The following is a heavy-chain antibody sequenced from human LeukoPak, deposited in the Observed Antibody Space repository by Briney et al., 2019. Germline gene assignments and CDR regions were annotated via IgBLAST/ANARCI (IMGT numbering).Heavy chain of an antibody. Sequence: SETLSLTCAVSGYSISSGYYWGWIRQPPGKGLEWIGSIYHSGSTYYNPSLKSRVTISVDTSKNQFSLKLSSVTAADTAVYYCARDKDCYYMDVWGKGTTVTVSS. CDR1: GYSISSGYY. J-gene: IGHJ6*03. V-gene: IGHV4-38-2*02. CDR3: ARDKDCYYMDV. CDR2: IYHSGST.